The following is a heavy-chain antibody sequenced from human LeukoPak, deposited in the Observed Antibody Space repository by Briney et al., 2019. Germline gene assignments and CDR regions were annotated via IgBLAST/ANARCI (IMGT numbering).Heavy chain of an antibody. CDR3: ARVRGSSSGWLSRTSVLYYFDY. J-gene: IGHJ4*02. CDR1: GDSVSSNSAA. V-gene: IGHV6-1*01. D-gene: IGHD6-19*01. Sequence: SQTLSLTCAISGDSVSSNSAAWSWIRQSPSRGLEWLGRTYYRSKWYNDYAVSVKSRITINPGTSKNQFSLQLNSVTPEDTAVYYCARVRGSSSGWLSRTSVLYYFDYWGQGTLVTVSS. CDR2: TYYRSKWYN.